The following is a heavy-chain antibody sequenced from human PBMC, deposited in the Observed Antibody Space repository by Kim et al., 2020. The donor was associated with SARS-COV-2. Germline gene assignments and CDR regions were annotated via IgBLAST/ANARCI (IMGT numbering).Heavy chain of an antibody. J-gene: IGHJ4*02. Sequence: SETLSLTCTVSGGSISSSSYYWGWIRQPPGKGLEWIGSIYYSGSTYYNPSLKSRVTISVDTSKNQFSLKLSSVTAADTAVYYCARLPQRSLYYDSSGTHDYWGQGTLVTVSS. CDR2: IYYSGST. V-gene: IGHV4-39*01. D-gene: IGHD3-22*01. CDR1: GGSISSSSYY. CDR3: ARLPQRSLYYDSSGTHDY.